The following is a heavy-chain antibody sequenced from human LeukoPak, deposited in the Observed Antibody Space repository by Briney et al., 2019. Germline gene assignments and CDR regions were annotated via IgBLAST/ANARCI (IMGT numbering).Heavy chain of an antibody. V-gene: IGHV1-18*01. J-gene: IGHJ5*02. Sequence: ASLKISSTASVYTFTSDGISSVRQGPGQRRGWMGWISAYNGHTNHAQKLQGTVTMNTDPSTSTVYMELRSLRSDDTDMYYCARYVGDQFDPWGKGTLVTVSS. CDR3: ARYVGDQFDP. D-gene: IGHD3-16*01. CDR1: VYTFTSDG. CDR2: ISAYNGHT.